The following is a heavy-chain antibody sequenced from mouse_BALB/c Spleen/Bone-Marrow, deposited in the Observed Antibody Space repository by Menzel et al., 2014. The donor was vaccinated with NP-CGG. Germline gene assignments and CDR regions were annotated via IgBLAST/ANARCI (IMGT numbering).Heavy chain of an antibody. CDR1: GYTFTTYW. V-gene: IGHV1-69*02. CDR2: VDPSDGYT. J-gene: IGHJ3*01. CDR3: ARGGDNFAWFAY. Sequence: VQLQQSGAELVTPGASVKLSCKASGYTFTTYWMHWGKQRPGHGLEWIGQVDPSDGYTNYSQMFKGKATLTVDKSSSTAYMQLSSLSSEDSAVYYCARGGDNFAWFAYWGQGTLVTVSA. D-gene: IGHD1-3*01.